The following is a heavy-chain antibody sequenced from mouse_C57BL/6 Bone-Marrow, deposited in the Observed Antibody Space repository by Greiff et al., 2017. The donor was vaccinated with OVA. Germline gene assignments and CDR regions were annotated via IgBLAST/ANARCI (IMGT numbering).Heavy chain of an antibody. Sequence: QVHVKQSGPGLVQPSQSLSITCTVSGFSLTSYGVHWVRQSPGKGLEWLGVVWSGGSTDYNAAFISRLSISKDNSKSQVFFKMNSLQADDTAIYYCASPGSWGQGTSVTVSS. V-gene: IGHV2-2*01. J-gene: IGHJ4*01. CDR3: ASPGS. D-gene: IGHD2-2*01. CDR2: VWSGGST. CDR1: GFSLTSYG.